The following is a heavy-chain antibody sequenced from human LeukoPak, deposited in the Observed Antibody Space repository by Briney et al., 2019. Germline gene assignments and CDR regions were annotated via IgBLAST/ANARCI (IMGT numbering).Heavy chain of an antibody. D-gene: IGHD3-10*01. Sequence: GGSLRLSCAASGFTFSSYAMSWVRQAPGKGLEWVSAISGSGGSTYYADSVKGRFTISRDNSKNTLYLQMNSLRAEDTAVYYCAKDSPLKYGSGSPQEVWGQGIAVTVSS. CDR3: AKDSPLKYGSGSPQEV. CDR1: GFTFSSYA. J-gene: IGHJ6*02. CDR2: ISGSGGST. V-gene: IGHV3-23*01.